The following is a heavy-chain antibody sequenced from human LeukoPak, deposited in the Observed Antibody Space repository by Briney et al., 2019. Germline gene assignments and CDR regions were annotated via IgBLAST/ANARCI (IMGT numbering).Heavy chain of an antibody. CDR2: ISYDGSNK. J-gene: IGHJ4*02. CDR1: GFIFSSYG. Sequence: GGSLRLSCAASGFIFSSYGMHWVRQAPGKGLEWVAIISYDGSNKYYADFVKGRFTISRDNSKNTLHLQMNSLRAEDTAVYYCAKAETFDYWGQGTLVTVSS. CDR3: AKAETFDY. V-gene: IGHV3-30*18.